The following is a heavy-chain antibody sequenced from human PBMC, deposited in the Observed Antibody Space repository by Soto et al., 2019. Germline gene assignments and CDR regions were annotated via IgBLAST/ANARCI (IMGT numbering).Heavy chain of an antibody. V-gene: IGHV4-30-4*02. CDR2: IFSSGTT. CDR3: ARVPSPFDFYYAMDV. J-gene: IGHJ6*02. D-gene: IGHD3-16*01. CDR1: GDSISIGDTY. Sequence: PSATLSLKCNVSGDSISIGDTYLSWIRQAPGKGLEWIGYIFSSGTTYYNPSLKSRLTMSLDTSQNQFSLKLNSVTAADTAVYFCARVPSPFDFYYAMDVWGQGNKVTFSS.